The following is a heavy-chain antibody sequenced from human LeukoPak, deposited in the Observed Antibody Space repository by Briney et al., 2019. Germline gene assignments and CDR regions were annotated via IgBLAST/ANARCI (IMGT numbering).Heavy chain of an antibody. CDR1: GGSISSSSYY. J-gene: IGHJ4*02. D-gene: IGHD4-23*01. V-gene: IGHV4-39*07. Sequence: SETLSLTCTVSGGSISSSSYYWGWIRQPPGKGLEWIGSIYYSGSTYYNPSLKSRVTISVDTSKNQFSLKLSSVTAADTAVYYCARGLYGGNKMGHFDYWGQGTLVTVSS. CDR2: IYYSGST. CDR3: ARGLYGGNKMGHFDY.